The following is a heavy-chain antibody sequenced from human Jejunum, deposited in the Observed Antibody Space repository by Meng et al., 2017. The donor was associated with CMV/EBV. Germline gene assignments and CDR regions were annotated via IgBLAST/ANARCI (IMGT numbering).Heavy chain of an antibody. CDR1: GFTFRSYA. D-gene: IGHD6-19*01. CDR3: ARDDDYTTGCSTY. J-gene: IGHJ4*02. CDR2: ISDDGRSK. Sequence: SGFTFRSYAFHWVRQAPGRGLDWVAFISDDGRSKYYSNSVKGRFTISRDNSKNTLYLEVNSLRGDDTAVYYCARDDDYTTGCSTYWCQGTLVTVSS. V-gene: IGHV3-30-3*01.